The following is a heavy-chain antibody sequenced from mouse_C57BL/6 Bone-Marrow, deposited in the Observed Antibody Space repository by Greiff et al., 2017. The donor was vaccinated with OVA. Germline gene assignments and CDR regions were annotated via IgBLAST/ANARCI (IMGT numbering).Heavy chain of an antibody. Sequence: EVMLVESGGGLVKPGGSLKLSCAASGFTFSSYAMSWVRPTPEKRLEWVATISDGGSYTYYPDNVKGRFPISRDNAKNNLYLQMSHLKSEDTAMYYCATKLLRYVDVWGTGTTVTVSS. CDR3: ATKLLRYVDV. V-gene: IGHV5-4*03. CDR2: ISDGGSYT. D-gene: IGHD1-1*01. CDR1: GFTFSSYA. J-gene: IGHJ1*03.